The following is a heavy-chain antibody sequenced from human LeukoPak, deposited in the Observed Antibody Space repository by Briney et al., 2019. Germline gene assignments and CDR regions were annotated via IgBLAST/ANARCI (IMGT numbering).Heavy chain of an antibody. J-gene: IGHJ6*04. Sequence: MAGGSLRLSCAASGFTFSSYSMNWVRQAPGKGLECVSSISSSSSYIYYADSVKGRFTISRDNAKNSLYLQMNSLRAEDTAVYYCARNPDYDILTGLNYYYGMDVWGKGTTVTVSS. D-gene: IGHD3-9*01. CDR1: GFTFSSYS. CDR2: ISSSSSYI. V-gene: IGHV3-21*01. CDR3: ARNPDYDILTGLNYYYGMDV.